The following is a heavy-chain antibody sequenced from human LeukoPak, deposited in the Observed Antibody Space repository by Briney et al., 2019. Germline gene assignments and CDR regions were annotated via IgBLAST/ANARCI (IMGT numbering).Heavy chain of an antibody. V-gene: IGHV3-23*01. CDR1: GFTFSSYA. CDR2: ISGSGGST. CDR3: AKLAYYDFLLVYYFDY. D-gene: IGHD3-3*01. Sequence: GGSLRLSCAASGFTFSSYAMSWVRQAPGKGLEWVSAISGSGGSTYYADSVKGRFTISRDNSKNTLYLQVNSLRAEDTAVYYCAKLAYYDFLLVYYFDYWGQGTLATVSS. J-gene: IGHJ4*02.